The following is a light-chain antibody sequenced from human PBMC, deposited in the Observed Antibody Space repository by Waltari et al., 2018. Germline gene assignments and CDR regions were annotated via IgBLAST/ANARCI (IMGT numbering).Light chain of an antibody. V-gene: IGLV4-69*01. J-gene: IGLJ3*02. CDR1: SGHNTYA. CDR3: QTWATGIFWL. Sequence: QVVLTQPPSVSASLGASVKLTCTLASGHNTYAIAWHQQQAEKGPQFLMQVKSDGSHTRGDGIPDRFSGSSSGAERYLTISNLQPEDEADYYCQTWATGIFWLFGGGTKLTVL. CDR2: VKSDGSH.